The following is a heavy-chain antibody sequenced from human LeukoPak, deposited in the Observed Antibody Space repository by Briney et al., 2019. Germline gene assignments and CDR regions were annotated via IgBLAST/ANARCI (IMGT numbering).Heavy chain of an antibody. CDR3: ARELMGTVVDEDDY. D-gene: IGHD2-2*01. CDR2: IYTSGST. CDR1: GGSISSGSYY. Sequence: KPSQTLSLTCTVSGGSISSGSYYWSWIRQPAGKGLEWIGRIYTSGSTNYNPSLKSRVTISVDTSKNQFSLKLSSVTAADTAVYYCARELMGTVVDEDDYWGQGTLVTVSS. J-gene: IGHJ4*02. V-gene: IGHV4-61*02.